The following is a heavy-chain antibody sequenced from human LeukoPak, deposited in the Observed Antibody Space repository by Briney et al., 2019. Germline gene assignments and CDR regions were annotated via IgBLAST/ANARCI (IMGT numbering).Heavy chain of an antibody. D-gene: IGHD6-6*01. CDR3: ASEAARRYYSSMDV. V-gene: IGHV3-53*01. Sequence: GSLRLSCAASGFTVSSNYMSWVRQAPGKGLEWVSVIYSGGSTYYADSVKGRFTISRDNSKNTLYLQMDSLRAEDTAVYYCASEAARRYYSSMDVWGKGTTVTVSS. CDR2: IYSGGST. J-gene: IGHJ6*03. CDR1: GFTVSSNY.